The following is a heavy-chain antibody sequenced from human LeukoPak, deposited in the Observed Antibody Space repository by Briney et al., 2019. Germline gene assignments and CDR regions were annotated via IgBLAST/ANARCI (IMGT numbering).Heavy chain of an antibody. CDR3: ARGVIIAAPYYYYGMDV. D-gene: IGHD6-13*01. V-gene: IGHV4-59*01. CDR2: IYYSGST. Sequence: SETLSLTCTVSGGSISSYYWSWIRQPPGKGLEWIGYIYYSGSTNYNPSLKSRVTISVDTSKNQFSLTLSSVTAADTAVYYCARGVIIAAPYYYYGMDVWGQGTTVTVSS. J-gene: IGHJ6*02. CDR1: GGSISSYY.